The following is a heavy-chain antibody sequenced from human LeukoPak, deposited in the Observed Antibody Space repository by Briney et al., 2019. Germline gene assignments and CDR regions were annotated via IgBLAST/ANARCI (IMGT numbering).Heavy chain of an antibody. CDR3: VSLSGSISDY. J-gene: IGHJ4*02. Sequence: SETLSLTCTVSGGSISSSGYYWGWIRQPPGKGLEWIGSMYYSGSTYYNPSLKSRVTISVDTSKNQFSLKLSPVTAADTAVYHCVSLSGSISDYWGQGTLVIVSS. CDR1: GGSISSSGYY. D-gene: IGHD1-26*01. V-gene: IGHV4-39*01. CDR2: MYYSGST.